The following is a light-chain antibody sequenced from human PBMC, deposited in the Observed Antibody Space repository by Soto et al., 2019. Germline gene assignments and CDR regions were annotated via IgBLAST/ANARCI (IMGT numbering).Light chain of an antibody. CDR3: SSFTSTSTYV. CDR2: EVN. Sequence: QSALTQPASVSGSPGQSITISCTGTSSDVGGCNCVSWYQQHPGKAPKLMIYEVNNWPSGVSNRFSGSKSGNTASLTISGLQAEDEADYYCSSFTSTSTYVFGTGTKLTVL. V-gene: IGLV2-14*01. CDR1: SSDVGGCNC. J-gene: IGLJ1*01.